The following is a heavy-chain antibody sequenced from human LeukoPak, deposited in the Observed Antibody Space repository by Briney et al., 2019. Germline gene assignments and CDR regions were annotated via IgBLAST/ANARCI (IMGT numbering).Heavy chain of an antibody. D-gene: IGHD6-19*01. Sequence: ASVKVSCKASGYTFTGYYMHWVRQAPGQGLEWMGWINPNSGGTNYAQKFQGRVTMTRDTSISTAYMELSSLRSEDTAVYYCARRSSLRQWLVQYYYYGMDVWGQGTTVTVSS. J-gene: IGHJ6*02. CDR2: INPNSGGT. CDR1: GYTFTGYY. CDR3: ARRSSLRQWLVQYYYYGMDV. V-gene: IGHV1-2*02.